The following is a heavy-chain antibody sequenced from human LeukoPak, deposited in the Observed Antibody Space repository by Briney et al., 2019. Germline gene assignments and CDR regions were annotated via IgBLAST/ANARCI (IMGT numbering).Heavy chain of an antibody. Sequence: PSETLSLTCSVSYSSISSDYFWGWIRQPPGKGLEWIGSIYYSGSTYYNPSLKSRVTISVDTSKNQFSLKLSSVTAADTAVYYCAREHSSSPGGFDYWGQGTLVTVSS. V-gene: IGHV4-38-2*02. CDR3: AREHSSSPGGFDY. D-gene: IGHD6-6*01. J-gene: IGHJ4*02. CDR1: YSSISSDYF. CDR2: IYYSGST.